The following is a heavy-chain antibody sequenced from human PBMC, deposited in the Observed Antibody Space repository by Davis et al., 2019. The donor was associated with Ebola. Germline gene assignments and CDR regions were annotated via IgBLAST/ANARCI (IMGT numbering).Heavy chain of an antibody. CDR1: VYTLTELS. CDR3: ASGVVSDYYYYYMDV. V-gene: IGHV1-24*01. Sequence: ASVTVSRLVSVYTLTELSLHWLRQAPGKGLEWMGGFDPEDGETIYAQKFQGRVTMTEDTSTDTAYMELSSLRSEDTAVYYCASGVVSDYYYYYMDVWGKGTTVTVSS. J-gene: IGHJ6*03. D-gene: IGHD3-3*01. CDR2: FDPEDGET.